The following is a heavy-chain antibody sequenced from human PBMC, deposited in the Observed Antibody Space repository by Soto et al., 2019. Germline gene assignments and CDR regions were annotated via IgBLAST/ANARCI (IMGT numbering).Heavy chain of an antibody. CDR3: ASGLPPLRFDP. J-gene: IGHJ5*02. D-gene: IGHD3-10*01. CDR1: VFTVSSYA. V-gene: IGHV3-23*01. Sequence: GALRVACAASVFTVSSYAMSWVREAPGKGLEWVSAISGSGGSTYYADAVKGRFTISRDNSKNTLYLQMNSLRAEDTAVYYCASGLPPLRFDPWGQGTLVTVSS. CDR2: ISGSGGST.